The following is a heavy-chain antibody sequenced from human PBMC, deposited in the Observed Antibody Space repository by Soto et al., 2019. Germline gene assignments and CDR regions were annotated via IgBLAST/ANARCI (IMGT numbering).Heavy chain of an antibody. Sequence: SVKVSCKASGGTFSSYAISWVRQAPGQGLEWMGGIIPIFGTANYAQKFQGRVTITADESTSTAYMELSSLRSEDTAVYYCARRHLDYCSSTSCYFDYWGQGTLVTVSS. V-gene: IGHV1-69*13. D-gene: IGHD2-2*01. CDR2: IIPIFGTA. CDR1: GGTFSSYA. J-gene: IGHJ4*02. CDR3: ARRHLDYCSSTSCYFDY.